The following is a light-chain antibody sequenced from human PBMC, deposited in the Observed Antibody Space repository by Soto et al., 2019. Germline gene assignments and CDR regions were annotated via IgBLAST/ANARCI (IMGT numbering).Light chain of an antibody. Sequence: SVLTRPPPASRSSGQSGTISPPGTNSDLGGYNYVSWYQQHPGKAPKLMIFEVTNRPSGVPDRFSGSKSGNTASLTVSGLQAEDEADYYCSSYAGTNNFYVFGTGTKVTVL. V-gene: IGLV2-8*01. CDR1: NSDLGGYNY. CDR2: EVT. J-gene: IGLJ1*01. CDR3: SSYAGTNNFYV.